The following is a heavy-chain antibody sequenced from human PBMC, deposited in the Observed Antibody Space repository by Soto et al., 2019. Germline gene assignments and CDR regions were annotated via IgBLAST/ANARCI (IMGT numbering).Heavy chain of an antibody. D-gene: IGHD2-15*01. CDR2: IYHSGST. J-gene: IGHJ5*02. CDR3: ARLSIVVVVAATPGWFDP. V-gene: IGHV4-4*02. Sequence: PSETLSLTCAVSGGSISSSNWWSWVRQPPGKGLEWIGEIYHSGSTNYNPSLKSRVTISVDKSKNQFSLKLSSVTAADTAVYYCARLSIVVVVAATPGWFDPWGQGTLVTVSS. CDR1: GGSISSSNW.